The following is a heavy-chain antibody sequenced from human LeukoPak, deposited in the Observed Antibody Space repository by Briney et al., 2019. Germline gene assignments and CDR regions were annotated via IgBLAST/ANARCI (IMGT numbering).Heavy chain of an antibody. V-gene: IGHV4-38-2*02. CDR1: GGSISSYY. D-gene: IGHD3-10*01. Sequence: SETLSLTCTVSGGSISSYYWDWIRQPPGKGLEWIGTIYHRGNTYYNVSLKSRVTISADMSKNQFSLRLSSVTAADTAMYYCARAPGYGSGSYYFESWGQGILVTVSS. CDR3: ARAPGYGSGSYYFES. J-gene: IGHJ4*02. CDR2: IYHRGNT.